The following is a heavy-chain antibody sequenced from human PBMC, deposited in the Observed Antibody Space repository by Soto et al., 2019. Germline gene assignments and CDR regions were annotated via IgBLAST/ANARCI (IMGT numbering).Heavy chain of an antibody. V-gene: IGHV1-18*01. CDR2: ISAYNGNT. J-gene: IGHJ3*02. Sequence: QVQLVQSGAEVKKPGASVKVSCKASGYTFTSYGISWVRQAPGQGLEWMGWISAYNGNTNYAQKLQGRVTMTTDTSTSTAYMDLRSLRSDDTAVYYCARDEARRYGDYMDAFDIWGQGTMVTVSS. CDR1: GYTFTSYG. CDR3: ARDEARRYGDYMDAFDI. D-gene: IGHD4-17*01.